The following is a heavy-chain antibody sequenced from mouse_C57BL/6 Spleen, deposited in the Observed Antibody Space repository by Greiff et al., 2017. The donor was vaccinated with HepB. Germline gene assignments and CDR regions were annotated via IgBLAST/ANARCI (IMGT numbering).Heavy chain of an antibody. J-gene: IGHJ1*03. CDR3: ARLGHGSSYGYVDV. D-gene: IGHD1-1*01. CDR1: GYTFTTYW. Sequence: QVQLQQPGAELVMPGASVKLSCKASGYTFTTYWMHWVKQRPGQGLEWIGEIDPSDSYTNYNQKFKGKSTLTVDKSSSTAYMQLSSLTSEDSAVYYCARLGHGSSYGYVDVWGTGTTVTVSS. V-gene: IGHV1-69*01. CDR2: IDPSDSYT.